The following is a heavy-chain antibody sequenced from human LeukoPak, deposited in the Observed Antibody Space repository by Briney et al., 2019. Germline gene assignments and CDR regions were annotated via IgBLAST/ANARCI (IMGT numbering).Heavy chain of an antibody. CDR3: ARTYDILTGYSYFDY. D-gene: IGHD3-9*01. Sequence: GASAKVSCKASGYTFTGYYMHWVRQAPGQGLEWMGWINPNSGGTNYAQKFQGRVTMTRDTSISTAYMELSRLRSDDTAVYYCARTYDILTGYSYFDYWGQGTLVTVSS. CDR1: GYTFTGYY. J-gene: IGHJ4*02. CDR2: INPNSGGT. V-gene: IGHV1-2*02.